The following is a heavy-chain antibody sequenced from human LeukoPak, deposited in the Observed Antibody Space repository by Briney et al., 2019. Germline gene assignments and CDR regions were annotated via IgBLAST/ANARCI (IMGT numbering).Heavy chain of an antibody. CDR3: ARELSITMVRGVIRTFDP. V-gene: IGHV4-4*07. CDR1: GGSISSYY. CDR2: IYTSGST. D-gene: IGHD3-10*01. J-gene: IGHJ5*02. Sequence: PSGTLSLTCTVSGGSISSYYWSWIRQPAGKGLEWIGRIYTSGSTNYNPSLKSRVTMSVDTSKNQFSLKLSSVTAADTAVYYCARELSITMVRGVIRTFDPWGQGTLVTVSS.